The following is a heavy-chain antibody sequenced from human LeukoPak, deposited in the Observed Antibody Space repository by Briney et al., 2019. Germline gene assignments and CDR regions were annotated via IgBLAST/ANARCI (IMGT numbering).Heavy chain of an antibody. V-gene: IGHV4-59*01. CDR1: GGSISSYY. Sequence: PSETLSLTCTVSGGSISSYYWSWIRQPPGKGLEWIGYIYYSGSTNYNPSLKSRVTISVDTSKNQFSLKLSSVTAADTAVYYCARDSGQHSGYDWSHWGQGALVTVSS. CDR2: IYYSGST. J-gene: IGHJ4*02. CDR3: ARDSGQHSGYDWSH. D-gene: IGHD5-12*01.